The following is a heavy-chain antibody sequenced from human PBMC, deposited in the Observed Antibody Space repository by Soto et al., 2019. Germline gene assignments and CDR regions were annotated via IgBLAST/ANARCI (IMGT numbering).Heavy chain of an antibody. V-gene: IGHV3-30-3*01. CDR1: GFTFSSYA. CDR2: ISYDGSNK. D-gene: IGHD1-26*01. Sequence: LRLSCAASGFTFSSYAMHWVRQAPGKGLEWVAVISYDGSNKYYADSVKGRFTISRDNSKNTLYLQMNSLRAEDTAVYYCAKDHFSPVGTNWFDPWGQGTRVTVSA. J-gene: IGHJ5*02. CDR3: AKDHFSPVGTNWFDP.